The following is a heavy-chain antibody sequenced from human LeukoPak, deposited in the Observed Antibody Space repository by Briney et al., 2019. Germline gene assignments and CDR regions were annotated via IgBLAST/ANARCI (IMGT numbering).Heavy chain of an antibody. V-gene: IGHV3-7*01. CDR3: ARDASGDDFWSGHFNC. CDR1: GFAFSTFW. D-gene: IGHD3-3*01. CDR2: IKQDGSEK. Sequence: GGSLRLSCAASGFAFSTFWMSWVRQAPGKGLEWVANIKQDGSEKYYVDSVKGRFSISRDNAKNSLSLQMNSPRGEDTAVYYCARDASGDDFWSGHFNCWGQGTLVAVSS. J-gene: IGHJ4*02.